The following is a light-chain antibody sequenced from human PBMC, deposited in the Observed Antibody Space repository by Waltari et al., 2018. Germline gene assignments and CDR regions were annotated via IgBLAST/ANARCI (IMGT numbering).Light chain of an antibody. J-gene: IGLJ2*01. CDR1: SLRSYY. V-gene: IGLV3-19*01. Sequence: SSELTQDPTVSVAMGQTVRITCQGESLRSYYASWYQQRPGQAPILVFSGNTNRPSGVPDRFSGSSSDNTAVLTITGAQAEDEASYYCHSRDASGVGGSFGGGTKLTVL. CDR3: HSRDASGVGGS. CDR2: GNT.